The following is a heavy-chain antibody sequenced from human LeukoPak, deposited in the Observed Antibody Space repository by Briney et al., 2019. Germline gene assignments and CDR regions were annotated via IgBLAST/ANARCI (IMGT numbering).Heavy chain of an antibody. J-gene: IGHJ6*04. V-gene: IGHV3-53*01. Sequence: GGSLRLSCPASGFTVSSNYMSWIRQAPGKGLDWVSVIYSGGSTYYADSVKGRFTISRDNSKNTLYLQMNSLRAEDTAVYYCARGGDCYFHVCSMDVWGKGTTVTISS. D-gene: IGHD2-21*02. CDR3: ARGGDCYFHVCSMDV. CDR1: GFTVSSNY. CDR2: IYSGGST.